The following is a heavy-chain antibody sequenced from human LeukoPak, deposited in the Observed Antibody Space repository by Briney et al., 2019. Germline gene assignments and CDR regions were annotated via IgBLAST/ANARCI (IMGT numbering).Heavy chain of an antibody. D-gene: IGHD3-10*01. J-gene: IGHJ4*02. Sequence: GGSLRLSCAASGFSFSTYTMNWARQAPGKGLEWVSSISGSGSYIYYSDSVKGRFTISRDNAKNSLSLQMNSLRAEDTAIHYCASHLSNYYRIDYWGQGILVTVSS. CDR2: ISGSGSYI. V-gene: IGHV3-21*01. CDR1: GFSFSTYT. CDR3: ASHLSNYYRIDY.